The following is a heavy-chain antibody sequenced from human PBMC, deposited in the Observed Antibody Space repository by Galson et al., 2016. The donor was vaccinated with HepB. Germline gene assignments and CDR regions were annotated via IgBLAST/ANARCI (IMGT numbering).Heavy chain of an antibody. CDR3: VRDRATYDSSGYWFDY. V-gene: IGHV3-33*01. Sequence: SLRLSCAASGFSFTEYGMHWVRQAPGKGWEWLAVIYFNGRDIYYADSVKGRFTISRDTSKNKLYLQMNSLRAEDTAVYYCVRDRATYDSSGYWFDYWGPGALVTVAS. J-gene: IGHJ4*02. D-gene: IGHD3-22*01. CDR1: GFSFTEYG. CDR2: IYFNGRDI.